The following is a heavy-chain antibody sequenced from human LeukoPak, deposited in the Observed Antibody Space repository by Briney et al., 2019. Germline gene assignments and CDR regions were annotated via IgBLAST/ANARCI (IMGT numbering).Heavy chain of an antibody. J-gene: IGHJ4*02. V-gene: IGHV4-59*08. Sequence: PSETLSLTCTVSGGSINSYYWSWIRQPPGKGLEWIGYIYYSGSTNYNPSLKSRVTISVHTSKNQFSLKLSSVTAADTAVYYCARLGGSGWLHWGQGTLVTVSS. CDR3: ARLGGSGWLH. CDR2: IYYSGST. CDR1: GGSINSYY. D-gene: IGHD6-19*01.